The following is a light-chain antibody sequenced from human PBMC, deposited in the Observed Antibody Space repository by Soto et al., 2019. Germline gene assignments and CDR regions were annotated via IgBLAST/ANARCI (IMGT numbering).Light chain of an antibody. CDR2: GAF. CDR3: QQYDKWLYT. CDR1: QSVGSN. Sequence: EIVLTQSPATLSVSPGERATLSCRTSQSVGSNLAWYQQKPGQAPRLLIYGAFIRAPGFPVTFRGTGSGSEFTLTISSLQSEDGALYYCQQYDKWLYTFGQGTHLEIK. J-gene: IGKJ2*01. V-gene: IGKV3-15*01.